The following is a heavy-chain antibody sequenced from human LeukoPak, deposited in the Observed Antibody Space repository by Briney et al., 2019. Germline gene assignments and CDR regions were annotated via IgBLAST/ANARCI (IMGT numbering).Heavy chain of an antibody. CDR3: ARGSVFFHDDRNFPRYYFDS. V-gene: IGHV4-30-2*06. Sequence: SETLSLTCLVTGGSLTNGVYSWNWIRQSPGKGLEWIGYILHSGSTYYKPSLNSRVTISRDRSKKQFSLQLNSVTAADTAVYFCARGSVFFHDDRNFPRYYFDSWGQGTLVTVSS. CDR1: GGSLTNGVYS. J-gene: IGHJ4*02. CDR2: ILHSGST. D-gene: IGHD1-7*01.